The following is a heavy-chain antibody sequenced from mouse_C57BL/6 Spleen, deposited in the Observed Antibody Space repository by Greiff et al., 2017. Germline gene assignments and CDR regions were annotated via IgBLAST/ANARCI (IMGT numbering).Heavy chain of an antibody. CDR2: ISNGGGST. CDR1: GFTFSDYY. Sequence: EVKLMESGGGLVQPGGSLKLSCAASGFTFSDYYMYWVRQTPEKRLEWVAYISNGGGSTYYPDTVKGRFTISRDKAKNTLYLQMSRLKSEDTAMYYCARRGAYYYGSSYWYFDVWGTGTTVTVSS. CDR3: ARRGAYYYGSSYWYFDV. V-gene: IGHV5-12*01. D-gene: IGHD1-1*01. J-gene: IGHJ1*03.